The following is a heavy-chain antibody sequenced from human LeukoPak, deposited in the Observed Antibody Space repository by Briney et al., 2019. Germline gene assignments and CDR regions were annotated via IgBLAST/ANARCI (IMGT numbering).Heavy chain of an antibody. J-gene: IGHJ4*02. CDR1: GFTVSSNY. Sequence: GGSLRLSCAASGFTVSSNYMSWVRQAPGKGLEWVSALYSGGTTYYADSVKGRFSISRDDSKNTLYLQLNSLRAEDTAVYYCARSSGNYLIFDFWGQGTLVTVSS. CDR2: LYSGGTT. V-gene: IGHV3-66*01. D-gene: IGHD1-26*01. CDR3: ARSSGNYLIFDF.